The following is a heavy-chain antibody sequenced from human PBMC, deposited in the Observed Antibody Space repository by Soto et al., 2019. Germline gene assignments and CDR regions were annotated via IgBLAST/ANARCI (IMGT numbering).Heavy chain of an antibody. CDR2: LRPRTGNT. CDR3: ASEPNESFKFDY. J-gene: IGHJ4*02. CDR1: GYSFTDYY. V-gene: IGHV1-46*01. D-gene: IGHD3-10*01. Sequence: ASVKVSCKASGYSFTDYYIHWVRQAPGQGLEWLGILRPRTGNTAYAQRFQGRVTMTSDTSTSTVYMELTSLRSEDTAVYYCASEPNESFKFDYWGQGPQVTGS.